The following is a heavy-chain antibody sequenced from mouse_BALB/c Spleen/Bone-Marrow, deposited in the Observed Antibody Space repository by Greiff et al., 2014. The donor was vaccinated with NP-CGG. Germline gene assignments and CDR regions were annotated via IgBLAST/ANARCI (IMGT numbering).Heavy chain of an antibody. Sequence: VQLQQSGPGLVAPSQSLSITCTVSGFSLTNYGVHWVRQPPGKGLEWLGVIWAGGSTNYNSALMSRLSISKDNSKSQVFLKMNSLQTDDTAIYYCARPYYGLYAMDYWGQGTSVTVSS. CDR1: GFSLTNYG. V-gene: IGHV2-9*02. CDR3: ARPYYGLYAMDY. D-gene: IGHD1-2*01. J-gene: IGHJ4*01. CDR2: IWAGGST.